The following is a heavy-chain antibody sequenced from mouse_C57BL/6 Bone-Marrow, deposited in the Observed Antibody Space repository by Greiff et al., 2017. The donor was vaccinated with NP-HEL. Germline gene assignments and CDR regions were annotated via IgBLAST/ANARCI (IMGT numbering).Heavy chain of an antibody. CDR3: ARCYGSSWRYFDV. J-gene: IGHJ1*03. Sequence: QVQLQQPGAELVKPGASVKLSCKASGYTFTSYWMHWVKQRPGQGLEWIGMIHPNSGSTNYNEKFKSKATLTVDKSSSTAYMQLSSLTSEDSAVYYCARCYGSSWRYFDVWGTGTTVTVSS. CDR2: IHPNSGST. D-gene: IGHD1-1*01. V-gene: IGHV1-64*01. CDR1: GYTFTSYW.